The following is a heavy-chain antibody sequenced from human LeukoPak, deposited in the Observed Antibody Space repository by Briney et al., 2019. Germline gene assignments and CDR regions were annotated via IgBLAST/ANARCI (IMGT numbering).Heavy chain of an antibody. J-gene: IGHJ6*02. CDR1: GGTFSSYA. CDR3: ARGPHPIVVVPAAISYYYYYGMDV. CDR2: IIPIFGTA. Sequence: SVKVSCKASGGTFSSYAISWVRQAPGQGLEWMGGIIPIFGTANYAQKFQGRVTITADESTSTAYMELSSLRSEDTAVYYCARGPHPIVVVPAAISYYYYYGMDVWGRGTTVTVSS. V-gene: IGHV1-69*13. D-gene: IGHD2-2*01.